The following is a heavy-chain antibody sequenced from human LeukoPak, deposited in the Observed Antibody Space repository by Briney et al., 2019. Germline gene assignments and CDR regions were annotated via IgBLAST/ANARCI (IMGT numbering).Heavy chain of an antibody. V-gene: IGHV4-61*02. D-gene: IGHD3-16*02. CDR3: AKDLGVTVGGVIVPNLDY. Sequence: PSETLFLTCTVSGGSISSGSYYWSWIRQPAGKGLEWIGRIYTSGSTNYNPSLKSRVTISVDTSKNQFSLKLSSVTAADTAVYYCAKDLGVTVGGVIVPNLDYWGQGTLVTVSS. CDR1: GGSISSGSYY. J-gene: IGHJ4*02. CDR2: IYTSGST.